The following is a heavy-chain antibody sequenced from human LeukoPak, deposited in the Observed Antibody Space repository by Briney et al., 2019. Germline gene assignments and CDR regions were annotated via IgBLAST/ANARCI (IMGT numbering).Heavy chain of an antibody. V-gene: IGHV3-30*18. CDR2: ISSDGNNE. J-gene: IGHJ3*01. CDR1: GFIFSAFD. D-gene: IGHD2-15*01. Sequence: AGSLRLSCAASGFIFSAFDMHWVRQAPGKGPEWLAVISSDGNNEYYGDSMKGRFTNSRDNSKNMVFLQINSLRLEDTALYVCVKDGGASAPYGLDVWGQGTMVSVSS. CDR3: VKDGGASAPYGLDV.